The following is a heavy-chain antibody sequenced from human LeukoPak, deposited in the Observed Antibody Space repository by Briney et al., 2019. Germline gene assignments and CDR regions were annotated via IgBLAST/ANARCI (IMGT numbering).Heavy chain of an antibody. J-gene: IGHJ4*02. CDR1: GFGFNDAA. Sequence: PGGSLRLSCAGSGFGFNDAAMTWVRQAPGKGLEWVSLISSSGANTYYADSVKGRFTISRDNSKNTLFLQMNSLRAKDTAMYYCVKDIQVTYWGQGTLVTVSS. CDR3: VKDIQVTY. D-gene: IGHD4-23*01. CDR2: ISSSGANT. V-gene: IGHV3-23*01.